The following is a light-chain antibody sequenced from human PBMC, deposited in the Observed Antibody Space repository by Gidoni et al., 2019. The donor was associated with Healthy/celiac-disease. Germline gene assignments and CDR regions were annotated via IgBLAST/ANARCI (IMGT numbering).Light chain of an antibody. J-gene: IGKJ3*01. CDR3: QQRSNWPLFT. Sequence: EIVLPQSLATLSLSPGERATLSCRASQSVSSYIAWYQQKPGQAPRLLIYDASNRATGIPARFSGSGSGTDFTLTSSSLEPEDFAVYYCQQRSNWPLFTFXPXTKVDIK. V-gene: IGKV3-11*01. CDR2: DAS. CDR1: QSVSSY.